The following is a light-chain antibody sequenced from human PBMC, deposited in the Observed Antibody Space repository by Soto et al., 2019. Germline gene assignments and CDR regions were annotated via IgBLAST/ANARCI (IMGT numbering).Light chain of an antibody. Sequence: EIEMTQSPATLSLSPGDRAILSCRASLSLSSHLAWYQQKPGQAPRLLIHGASSRATGIPDRFSGSGSGTDFTLTISRLEPEDFAVYYCQQYSSSPLTFGGGTKVDIK. CDR3: QQYSSSPLT. CDR2: GAS. J-gene: IGKJ4*01. V-gene: IGKV3-20*01. CDR1: LSLSSH.